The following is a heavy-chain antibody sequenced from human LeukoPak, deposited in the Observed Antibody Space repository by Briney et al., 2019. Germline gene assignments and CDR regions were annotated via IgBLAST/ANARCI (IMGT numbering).Heavy chain of an antibody. CDR1: GDSVSSNSVA. CDR3: ARSRGAIVDY. Sequence: SQTLSLTCAISGDSVSSNSVAWNCIGQSPSRGLEWLGRTYYRSKWNNDYAASVKSRIIINPDTSENQVSLQLSSVTPEDTAVYYCARSRGAIVDYWGQGTLVTVSS. J-gene: IGHJ4*02. CDR2: TYYRSKWNN. V-gene: IGHV6-1*01.